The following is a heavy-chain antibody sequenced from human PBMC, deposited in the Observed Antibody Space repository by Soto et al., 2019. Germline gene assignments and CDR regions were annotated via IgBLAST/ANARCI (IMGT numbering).Heavy chain of an antibody. J-gene: IGHJ3*02. CDR3: ARPRGYGVFAAYDI. V-gene: IGHV3-23*01. CDR1: GFTFSTYA. Sequence: GGSLRLSCAASGFTFSTYAMSWVRQAPGKGLEWVSAISASGDTIYYADSVKGRFTISRDNSMNALYLQISSLRIEDTAVYYCARPRGYGVFAAYDIWGQGTMVTVSS. CDR2: ISASGDTI. D-gene: IGHD4-17*01.